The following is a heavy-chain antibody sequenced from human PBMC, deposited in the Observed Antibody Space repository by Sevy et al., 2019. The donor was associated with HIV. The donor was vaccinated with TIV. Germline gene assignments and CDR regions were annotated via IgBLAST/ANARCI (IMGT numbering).Heavy chain of an antibody. D-gene: IGHD3-22*01. J-gene: IGHJ4*02. CDR1: GYTFTSYG. Sequence: ASVKVSCKASGYTFTSYGISWVRQAPGQGLEWMGWISAYNGNTNYAQKLQGRVTMTTDTSTSTAYMELRSLRSDDTAVYYCARDRYYDSSGSQGDFHFDYWGQGTLVTVSS. V-gene: IGHV1-18*01. CDR2: ISAYNGNT. CDR3: ARDRYYDSSGSQGDFHFDY.